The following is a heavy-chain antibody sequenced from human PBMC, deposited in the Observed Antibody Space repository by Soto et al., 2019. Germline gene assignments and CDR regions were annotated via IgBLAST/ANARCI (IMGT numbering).Heavy chain of an antibody. J-gene: IGHJ3*01. CDR3: AKDRGIIVKAGDAFDV. D-gene: IGHD3-16*02. CDR1: GFTLSMSA. Sequence: EVQLMESGGGLVQPGGSLRLSCAGSGFTLSMSAVSWVRQAPGKGLEWVSYISDSGDRTYYEDSVKGRFTISRDRSKNTVSLEMSTMRAEDTALYYCAKDRGIIVKAGDAFDVWGQGTMVTVSS. V-gene: IGHV3-23*01. CDR2: ISDSGDRT.